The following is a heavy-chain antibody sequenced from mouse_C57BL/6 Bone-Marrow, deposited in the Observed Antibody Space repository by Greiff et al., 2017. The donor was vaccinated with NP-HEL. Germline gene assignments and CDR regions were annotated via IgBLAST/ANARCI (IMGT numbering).Heavy chain of an antibody. V-gene: IGHV1-55*01. CDR3: ARNLVWYPYYFDY. CDR1: GYTFTSYW. D-gene: IGHD2-10*02. Sequence: VQLQQPGAELVKPGASVKMSCQASGYTFTSYWITWVKQRPGQGLEWIGDIYPGSGSTNYNEKFKSKATLTVDTSSSTAYMQLSSLTSEDSAVYYCARNLVWYPYYFDYWGQGTTLTVSS. CDR2: IYPGSGST. J-gene: IGHJ2*01.